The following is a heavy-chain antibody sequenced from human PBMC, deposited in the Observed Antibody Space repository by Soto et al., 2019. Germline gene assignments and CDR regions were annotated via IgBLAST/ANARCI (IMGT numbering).Heavy chain of an antibody. V-gene: IGHV1-69*01. Sequence: QVQLVQSGAEVKKPGSSVKVSCKASGGTFSSYAISWVRQAPGQGLEWMGGIIPIFGTANYAQKFQGRVTITADDSTITAYMELSSLRSQDTAVYYCAREGAYYDNLTGYWPDWGQGTLVTVSS. CDR2: IIPIFGTA. CDR3: AREGAYYDNLTGYWPD. J-gene: IGHJ4*02. D-gene: IGHD3-9*01. CDR1: GGTFSSYA.